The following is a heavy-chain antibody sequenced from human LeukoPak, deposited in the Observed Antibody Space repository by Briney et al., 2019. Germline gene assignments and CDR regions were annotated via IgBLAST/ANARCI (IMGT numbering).Heavy chain of an antibody. J-gene: IGHJ5*02. CDR1: GFTFSSYA. CDR2: ISGSGGST. V-gene: IGHV3-23*01. Sequence: GGSLRLSCAASGFTFSSYAMSWVRQAPGKGLEWVSAISGSGGSTYYADSVKGRFTISRDNSKNTLYLQMNSLRAEDTAVYYCAKSSRLRLQRDWFDPWGQGTLVTVSS. CDR3: AKSSRLRLQRDWFDP. D-gene: IGHD5-24*01.